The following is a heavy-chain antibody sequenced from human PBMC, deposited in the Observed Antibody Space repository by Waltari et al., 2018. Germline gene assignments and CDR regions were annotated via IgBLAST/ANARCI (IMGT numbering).Heavy chain of an antibody. V-gene: IGHV3-33*01. J-gene: IGHJ6*02. Sequence: QVQLVESGGGVVQPGRSLRLSCAASGFTFSSYGMHWVRQAPGKGLEWVAVIWYDGSNKYYADSVKGRFTSSRDNSKNTLYLQMNSLRAEDTAVYYCARDVDCSGGSCPSYYYYGMDVWGQGTTVTVSS. D-gene: IGHD2-15*01. CDR2: IWYDGSNK. CDR3: ARDVDCSGGSCPSYYYYGMDV. CDR1: GFTFSSYG.